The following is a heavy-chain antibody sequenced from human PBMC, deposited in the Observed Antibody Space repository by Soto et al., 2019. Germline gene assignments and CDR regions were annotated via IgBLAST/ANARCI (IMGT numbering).Heavy chain of an antibody. D-gene: IGHD3-22*01. Sequence: SETLPLTCTVSGGPMSSVYWTWIRQPPGKGLEWIGYIYYSGSTNYNPSLKSRVTMSVDTSKNHFSLKLSSVTAADTAVYYCAGDSSGDFDYWGQGTLVTVSS. V-gene: IGHV4-59*01. CDR1: GGPMSSVY. J-gene: IGHJ4*02. CDR3: AGDSSGDFDY. CDR2: IYYSGST.